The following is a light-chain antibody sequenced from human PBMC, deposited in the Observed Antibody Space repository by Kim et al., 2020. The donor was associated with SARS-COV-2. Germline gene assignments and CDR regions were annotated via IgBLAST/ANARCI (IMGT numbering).Light chain of an antibody. CDR3: QQRSNWPLT. CDR2: DAL. Sequence: DIVLTQSPATLSLSPGERATLSCRASQSVGTSLAWYQQKPGQAPRLLIYDALHRATGIPPRFGGSGSGTDFTLTISSLDSEDFAVYYCQQRSNWPLTFGGGTKVDIK. CDR1: QSVGTS. V-gene: IGKV3-11*01. J-gene: IGKJ4*01.